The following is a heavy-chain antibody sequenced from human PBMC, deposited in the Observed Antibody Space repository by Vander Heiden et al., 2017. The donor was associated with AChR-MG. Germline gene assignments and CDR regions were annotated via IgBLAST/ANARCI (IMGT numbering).Heavy chain of an antibody. J-gene: IGHJ6*02. Sequence: QVQLQQWGPGLLKPSEPLSPTCAACGGSFSGYYWSGIRQPPGKGLGWIGEINHSGSTNYNPSLKSRVTISVDTSKNQFSLKLSSVTAADTAVYYCARGGYSSSFLNYYYGMDVWGQGTTVTVSS. CDR3: ARGGYSSSFLNYYYGMDV. V-gene: IGHV4-34*01. D-gene: IGHD6-6*01. CDR1: GGSFSGYY. CDR2: INHSGST.